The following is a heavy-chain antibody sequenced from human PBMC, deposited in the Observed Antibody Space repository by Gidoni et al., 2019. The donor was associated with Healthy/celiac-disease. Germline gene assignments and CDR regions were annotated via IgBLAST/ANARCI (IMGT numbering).Heavy chain of an antibody. V-gene: IGHV4-39*01. CDR1: GGSISSSSYY. D-gene: IGHD5-12*01. CDR3: ARHIVATTRKSGLYYFDY. J-gene: IGHJ4*02. Sequence: QLQLQESGPGLVKPSETLSLPCTVSGGSISSSSYYWGWIRQPPGKGLEWIGSIYYSGSTYYNPSLKSRVTISVDTSKNQFSLKLSSVTAADTAVYYCARHIVATTRKSGLYYFDYWGQGTLVTVSS. CDR2: IYYSGST.